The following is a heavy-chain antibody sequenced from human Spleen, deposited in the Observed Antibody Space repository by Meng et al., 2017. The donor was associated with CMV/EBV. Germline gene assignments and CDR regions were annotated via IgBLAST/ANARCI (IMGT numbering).Heavy chain of an antibody. CDR3: ARGSGSVVPAAIDP. J-gene: IGHJ5*02. D-gene: IGHD2-2*01. CDR1: GYTFTDYY. V-gene: IGHV1-69-2*01. Sequence: SGYTFTDYYMHWVQQAPGKGLEWMGLVDPEDGETIYAEKLQGRVTMTTDTSTSTAYMELRSLRSDDTAVYYCARGSGSVVPAAIDPWGQGTLVTVSS. CDR2: VDPEDGET.